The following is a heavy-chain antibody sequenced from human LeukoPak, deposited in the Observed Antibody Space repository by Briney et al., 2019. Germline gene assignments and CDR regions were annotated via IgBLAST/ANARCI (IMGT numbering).Heavy chain of an antibody. CDR3: ARPRAHVLRYFDWLPLDY. V-gene: IGHV1-69*04. J-gene: IGHJ4*02. CDR1: VGTFTSYA. Sequence: GSAVKVSCKASVGTFTSYAISWVRQAPGQGLEWMGRISPIFGRANYAKKLPGRVKITAAKSTSTAYMALRSLRSEDTAVYYCARPRAHVLRYFDWLPLDYWGQGTLVTVSS. CDR2: ISPIFGRA. D-gene: IGHD3-9*01.